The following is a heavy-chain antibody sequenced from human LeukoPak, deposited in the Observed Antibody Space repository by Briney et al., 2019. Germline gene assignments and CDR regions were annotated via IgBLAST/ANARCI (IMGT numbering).Heavy chain of an antibody. J-gene: IGHJ4*02. CDR2: IYYSGST. Sequence: SETQSLTCTVSGGSISSSSYYWGWIRQPPGKGLEWIGSIYYSGSTYYNPSLKSRVTISVDTSKNQFSLKLSSVTAADTAVYYCARRATAMAKGFDYWGQGTLVTVSS. D-gene: IGHD5-18*01. CDR1: GGSISSSSYY. CDR3: ARRATAMAKGFDY. V-gene: IGHV4-39*01.